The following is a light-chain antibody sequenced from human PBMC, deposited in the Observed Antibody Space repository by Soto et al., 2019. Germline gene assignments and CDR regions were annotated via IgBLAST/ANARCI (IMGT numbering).Light chain of an antibody. V-gene: IGLV1-47*01. Sequence: QSVLTQPPSVSAAPGQKVTISCSGGSSNIGNNYVSWYQQLPGTAPKLLIYRNNQRPSGVPDRFSGSKSGTSASLAISGLRSEDEADYYCAAWDDSLSVPFGTGTKVTAL. CDR1: SSNIGNNY. J-gene: IGLJ1*01. CDR2: RNN. CDR3: AAWDDSLSVP.